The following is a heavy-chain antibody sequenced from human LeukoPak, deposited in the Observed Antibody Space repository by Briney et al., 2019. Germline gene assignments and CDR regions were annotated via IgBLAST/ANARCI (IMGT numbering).Heavy chain of an antibody. J-gene: IGHJ4*02. CDR1: GFTFSSYS. V-gene: IGHV3-48*01. D-gene: IGHD3-22*01. CDR2: ISSSSTI. Sequence: PGGSLRLSCAASGFTFSSYSMTWVRQAPGKGLEWVSYISSSSTIYYADSVKGRFTISRDNAKNSLYLQMNSLRAEDTAVYYCARMGGDSSGYYYWGQGTLVTVSS. CDR3: ARMGGDSSGYYY.